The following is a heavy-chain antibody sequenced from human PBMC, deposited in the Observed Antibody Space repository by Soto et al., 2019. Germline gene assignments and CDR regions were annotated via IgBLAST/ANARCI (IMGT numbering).Heavy chain of an antibody. V-gene: IGHV5-51*01. Sequence: PGESLKFSCKGSGYSFTSYWIGWVRQMPGKGLEWMGIIYPGDSDTRYSPSFQGQVTISADKSISTAYLQWSSLKASDTAMYYCARGVTYYDFWSGYYFDYWGQGTLVTVSS. CDR1: GYSFTSYW. CDR2: IYPGDSDT. J-gene: IGHJ4*02. D-gene: IGHD3-3*01. CDR3: ARGVTYYDFWSGYYFDY.